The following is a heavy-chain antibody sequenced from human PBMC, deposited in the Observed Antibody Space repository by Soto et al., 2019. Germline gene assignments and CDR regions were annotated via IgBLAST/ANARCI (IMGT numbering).Heavy chain of an antibody. CDR2: ISSSSSTI. Sequence: EVQLVESRGGLVQPGGSLRLSCAASGFTISSYSMNWVRQAPGNGLEWVSYISSSSSTIYYADSVKGRFTISRDNAKNSLYLQMNSLRDEDTAVYYCARAGSSSWYDYYYGMDVWGQGTTVTVSS. J-gene: IGHJ6*02. CDR1: GFTISSYS. V-gene: IGHV3-48*02. CDR3: ARAGSSSWYDYYYGMDV. D-gene: IGHD6-13*01.